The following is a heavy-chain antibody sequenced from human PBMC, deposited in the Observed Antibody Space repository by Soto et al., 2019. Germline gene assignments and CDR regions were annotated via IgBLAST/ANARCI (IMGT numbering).Heavy chain of an antibody. D-gene: IGHD2-15*01. Sequence: QVQLVQSGAEVKKPGASVKVSCKASGYTFTSYDINWVRQATGQGLEWMGWMNPNSGNTGYAQKFQGRVTMTRNTSISTAYMELSSLRSEDTAVYYCARGPSCGGGSCYSEWFDPWGQGTLVTVSS. V-gene: IGHV1-8*01. CDR2: MNPNSGNT. CDR1: GYTFTSYD. J-gene: IGHJ5*02. CDR3: ARGPSCGGGSCYSEWFDP.